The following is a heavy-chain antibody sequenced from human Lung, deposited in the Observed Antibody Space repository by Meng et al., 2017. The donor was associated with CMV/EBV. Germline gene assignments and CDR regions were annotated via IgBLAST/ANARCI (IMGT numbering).Heavy chain of an antibody. CDR2: IKQDGSEK. D-gene: IGHD2-21*02. Sequence: GESLKISCAASGFTFRTYWMTWVRQVPGKGLEWVANIKQDGSEKYYVDSVKGRFTISRDNTKNSVFLQMNSLRAEDTAVYYCARDRLVTTFYYFYGMDVWGQGTXVTVSS. CDR3: ARDRLVTTFYYFYGMDV. J-gene: IGHJ6*02. V-gene: IGHV3-7*01. CDR1: GFTFRTYW.